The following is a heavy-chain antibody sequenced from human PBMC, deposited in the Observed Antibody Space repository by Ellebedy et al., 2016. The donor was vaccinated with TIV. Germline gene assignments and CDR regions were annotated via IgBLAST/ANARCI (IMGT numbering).Heavy chain of an antibody. CDR2: IYYSGNT. Sequence: MPSETLSLTCTVSGGSISGYYWSWIRQPPGKGLEWIGYIYYSGNTNCNPSLRSRATISVDTSKNQFSLKLSSVTAADTAMYYCARELGSGNWFDPWGQGTLVTVSS. CDR3: ARELGSGNWFDP. J-gene: IGHJ5*02. D-gene: IGHD2-15*01. CDR1: GGSISGYY. V-gene: IGHV4-59*08.